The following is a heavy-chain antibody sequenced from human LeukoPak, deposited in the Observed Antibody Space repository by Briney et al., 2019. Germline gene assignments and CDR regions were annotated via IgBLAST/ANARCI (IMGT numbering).Heavy chain of an antibody. J-gene: IGHJ4*02. V-gene: IGHV4-31*03. CDR3: ARGNYDILTGLWIDY. CDR2: IYYSGST. Sequence: PSETLSLTCTLSGGSISSGGYYWRWIRQHPGKGLEWIGYIYYSGSTYYNPSLKSRVTISVDTSKNQFSLKLSSVTAADTAVYYCARGNYDILTGLWIDYWGQGTLVTVSS. CDR1: GGSISSGGYY. D-gene: IGHD3-9*01.